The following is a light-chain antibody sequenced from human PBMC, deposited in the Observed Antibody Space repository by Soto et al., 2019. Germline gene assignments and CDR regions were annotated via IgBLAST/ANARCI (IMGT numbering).Light chain of an antibody. CDR3: QQTRSFPLT. V-gene: IGKV1-39*01. Sequence: DIQMTQSPSSLSASVGDRVTITCRASQTISTSLSWYQQKAGKAPKFLIYSASSLQSGAPSRFTSSGSGTDFTLTITSLQPDDAAVYYCQQTRSFPLTFGGGTKVEI. CDR1: QTISTS. J-gene: IGKJ4*01. CDR2: SAS.